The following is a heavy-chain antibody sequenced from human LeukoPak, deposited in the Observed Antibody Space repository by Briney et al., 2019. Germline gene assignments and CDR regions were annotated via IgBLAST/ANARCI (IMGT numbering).Heavy chain of an antibody. CDR1: GGSISSYY. CDR3: ARQGVEMGIISYYDY. V-gene: IGHV4-4*09. D-gene: IGHD5-24*01. J-gene: IGHJ4*02. Sequence: PSETLSLTCTVSGGSISSYYWSWIRQPPGRGLEWIGYIHTGGIKYNPSLKSRVTMSVDTSKNQFSLKLSSVTAADTAVYYCARQGVEMGIISYYDYWGQGTLVTVSS. CDR2: IHTGGI.